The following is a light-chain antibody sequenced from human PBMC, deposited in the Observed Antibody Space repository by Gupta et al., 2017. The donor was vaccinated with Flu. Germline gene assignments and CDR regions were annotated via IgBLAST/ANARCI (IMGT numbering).Light chain of an antibody. CDR2: GSN. Sequence: QSVLDQLPSASVTPGQRVPISCSGSSSNIGNNAVNWYQQVPGTAAKLLIYGSNQRPSWVPDRFSGSKSGTSASMAISGLQSEDEADYYCAACDDSLNGHYVFGTGTTVTDL. V-gene: IGLV1-44*01. CDR3: AACDDSLNGHYV. CDR1: SSNIGNNA. J-gene: IGLJ1*01.